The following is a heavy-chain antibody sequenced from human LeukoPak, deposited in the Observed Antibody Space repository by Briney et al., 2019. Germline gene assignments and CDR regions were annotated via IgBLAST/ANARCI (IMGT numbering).Heavy chain of an antibody. CDR2: IYYSGGT. CDR1: GGCISSRSYY. J-gene: IGHJ2*01. D-gene: IGHD3-22*01. Sequence: SETLSLTCTVSGGCISSRSYYWGWIRQPPGKGLEWMGGIYYSGGTYYNPSLSGRVTISVDTSKNTFSLKLSSVTDADTAVYYCARSTITMIVVVLTRSYWYFDLWGRGTLVTVSS. V-gene: IGHV4-39*01. CDR3: ARSTITMIVVVLTRSYWYFDL.